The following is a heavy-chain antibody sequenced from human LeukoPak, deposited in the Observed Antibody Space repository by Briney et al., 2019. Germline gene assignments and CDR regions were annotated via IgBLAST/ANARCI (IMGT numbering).Heavy chain of an antibody. Sequence: GGSLRLSCAASGFTFNYAWMSWVRQVPGKGLEWVGQTVSEIDGGTTDYATPVRGRFTISRDDSKSTLYLQMNSLKIEDTAVYYCTTDEDWNYARKDVWGQGATVIVSS. J-gene: IGHJ6*02. CDR1: GFTFNYAW. D-gene: IGHD1-7*01. CDR2: TVSEIDGGTT. V-gene: IGHV3-15*04. CDR3: TTDEDWNYARKDV.